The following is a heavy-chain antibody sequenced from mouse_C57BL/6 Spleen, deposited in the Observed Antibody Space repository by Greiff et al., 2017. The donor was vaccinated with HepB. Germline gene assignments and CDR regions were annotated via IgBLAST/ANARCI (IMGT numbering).Heavy chain of an antibody. J-gene: IGHJ3*01. CDR1: GFTFSSYA. CDR3: ARGGAYYCGSSYVEWFAY. Sequence: EVKLMESGGGLVKPGGSLKLSCAASGFTFSSYAMSWVRQTPEKRLEWVATISDGGSYTSSPDNVKGRFTSSRGNAKNNLYLQMSHLKSEDTAMYYCARGGAYYCGSSYVEWFAYWGKGTLVTVSA. V-gene: IGHV5-4*03. CDR2: ISDGGSYT. D-gene: IGHD1-1*01.